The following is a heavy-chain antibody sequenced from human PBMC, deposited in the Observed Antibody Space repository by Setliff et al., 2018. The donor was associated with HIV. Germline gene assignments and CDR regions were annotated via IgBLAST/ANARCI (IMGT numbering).Heavy chain of an antibody. CDR2: IYYSGNT. D-gene: IGHD6-19*01. J-gene: IGHJ5*02. CDR3: ARIQWLVPGGWFDP. Sequence: SETLSLTCTVSGGSISSSSSFWGWIRQPPGKGLEWITIIYYSGNTYYNPSLKSRITLSVDTSKNQFSLRLTSVTASDTAVYYCARIQWLVPGGWFDPWGQGTLVTVSS. V-gene: IGHV4-39*01. CDR1: GGSISSSSSF.